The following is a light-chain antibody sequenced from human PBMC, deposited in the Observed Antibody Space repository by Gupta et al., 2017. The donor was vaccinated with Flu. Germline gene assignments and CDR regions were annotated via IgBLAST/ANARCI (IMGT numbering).Light chain of an antibody. J-gene: IGKJ4*01. CDR2: DAS. V-gene: IGKV3-11*01. CDR3: QQRSNWVT. Sequence: EIVLTQSPATLSLSPGERATLSCRASQSVSSYLAWYQQKPGQAPRLLINDASNRANGIPARFSGSGSGTDFTLTSSSREPEDFAVYYWQQRSNWVTFGGGTKVEIK. CDR1: QSVSSY.